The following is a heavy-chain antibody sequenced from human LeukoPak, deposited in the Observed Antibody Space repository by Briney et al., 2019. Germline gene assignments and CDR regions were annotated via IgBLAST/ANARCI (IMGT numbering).Heavy chain of an antibody. Sequence: KPSETLSLTCTVSGGSFSSYYWTWIRHPAGKGLEWIGRIYSSGSTNYNPSLRSRVTISVDKSKNQFSLNLTSVTAADTGVYHCAREYSSTSGRHFDYWGQGILVTVPS. CDR3: AREYSSTSGRHFDY. J-gene: IGHJ4*02. D-gene: IGHD6-6*01. V-gene: IGHV4-4*07. CDR1: GGSFSSYY. CDR2: IYSSGST.